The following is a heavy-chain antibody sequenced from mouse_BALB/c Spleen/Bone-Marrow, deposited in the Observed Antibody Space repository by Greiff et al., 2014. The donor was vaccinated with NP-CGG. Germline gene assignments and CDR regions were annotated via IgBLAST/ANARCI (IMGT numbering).Heavy chain of an antibody. J-gene: IGHJ4*01. D-gene: IGHD2-3*01. CDR2: IYPVNVHA. CDR3: ARWLLPYYAMDY. V-gene: IGHV1S56*01. Sequence: QVQLQQSGPELVKPGASVRISCKASGYTFTNYYIHWGKQRPGQGLEWIGWIYPVNVHANFNVKFRGKATLTADKSSSTAYMQLSSLTSEDSAVYFCARWLLPYYAMDYWGQGTSVTVSS. CDR1: GYTFTNYY.